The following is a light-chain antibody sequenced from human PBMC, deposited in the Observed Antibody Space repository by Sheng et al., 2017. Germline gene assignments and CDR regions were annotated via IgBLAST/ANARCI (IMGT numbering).Light chain of an antibody. CDR1: QSVSNSY. J-gene: IGKJ1*01. Sequence: EIVLTQSPGTLSLSPGERATLSCRASQSVSNSYLAWYQQKPGQAPRVLIYGASNRATGIPDRFSGSGSGTDFTLTISRLEPEDFAVYYCQQRDSWPWTFGQGT. V-gene: IGKV3-20*01. CDR3: QQRDSWPWT. CDR2: GAS.